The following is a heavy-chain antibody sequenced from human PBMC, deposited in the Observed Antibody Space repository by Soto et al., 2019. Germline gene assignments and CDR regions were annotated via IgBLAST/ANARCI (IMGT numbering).Heavy chain of an antibody. V-gene: IGHV2-5*01. CDR1: GFSLTTYGVG. CDR2: THWNDDD. D-gene: IGHD2-15*01. Sequence: QITLKESGPTLVKPTQTLTLTCTFSGFSLTTYGVGVGWIRQPPGRALEWLAVTHWNDDDYYSPSLKSRLTITKDTAKDQVVLTMTNMDPVDTATYYCAHRRITSGLGYWGQGTLVTVSS. J-gene: IGHJ4*02. CDR3: AHRRITSGLGY.